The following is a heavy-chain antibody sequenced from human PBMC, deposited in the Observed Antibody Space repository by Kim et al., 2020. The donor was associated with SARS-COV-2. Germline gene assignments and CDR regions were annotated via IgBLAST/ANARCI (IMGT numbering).Heavy chain of an antibody. V-gene: IGHV3-64D*06. CDR1: GFTFSNYA. D-gene: IGHD1-26*01. Sequence: GGSLRLSCSASGFTFSNYAMHWVRQAPGKGLEYVSAITSNGGSTYYADSVKGRFTISRDNSKNTLYLQMSSLRVEDTAVYYCVNEDGGSYCPNWGQGTLVTVSS. CDR3: VNEDGGSYCPN. CDR2: ITSNGGST. J-gene: IGHJ4*02.